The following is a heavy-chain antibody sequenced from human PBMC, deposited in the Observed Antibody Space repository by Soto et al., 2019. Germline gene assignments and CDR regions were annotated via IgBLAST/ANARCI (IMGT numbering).Heavy chain of an antibody. CDR2: ISLYSDGT. J-gene: IGHJ5*02. D-gene: IGHD2-2*01. CDR1: GYTFSNYG. CDR3: ARVVPGAEAWFGP. V-gene: IGHV1-18*01. Sequence: GAPVKGSLKTSGYTFSNYGITRVRQAPGQPLEWLGWISLYSDGTNYAQKFQGRVSMTTDTSTTTAYMELRSLRSDGTAVYYCARVVPGAEAWFGPWGQGTLVTVSS.